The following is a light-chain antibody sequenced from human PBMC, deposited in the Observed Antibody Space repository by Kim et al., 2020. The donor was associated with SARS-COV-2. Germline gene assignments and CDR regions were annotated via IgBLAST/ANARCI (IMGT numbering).Light chain of an antibody. Sequence: SYELTPPLSVSVALGQTARITCGGNNIVTKNVHWYQQKPGQAPVLVMYRDTNRPSGIPERFSGSNSGNTATLTISRAQAGDEADYYCQVWDSSHWVFGGG. CDR2: RDT. V-gene: IGLV3-9*01. CDR1: NIVTKN. J-gene: IGLJ3*02. CDR3: QVWDSSHWV.